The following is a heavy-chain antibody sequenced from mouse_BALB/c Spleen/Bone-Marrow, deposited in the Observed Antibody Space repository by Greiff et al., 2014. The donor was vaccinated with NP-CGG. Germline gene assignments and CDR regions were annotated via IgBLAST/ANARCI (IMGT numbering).Heavy chain of an antibody. V-gene: IGHV1-9*01. CDR1: GYTFSSYW. CDR3: ARRGISWFAY. J-gene: IGHJ3*01. Sequence: QVQLKESGAELMKPGASVKISCKATGYTFSSYWIEWVKQRPGHGLEWIGEILPGSGCTNYNEKFKGKATFTADTSSNTAYMQLSSLTSEDSAVYYCARRGISWFAYWGQGTLVTVSA. CDR2: ILPGSGCT.